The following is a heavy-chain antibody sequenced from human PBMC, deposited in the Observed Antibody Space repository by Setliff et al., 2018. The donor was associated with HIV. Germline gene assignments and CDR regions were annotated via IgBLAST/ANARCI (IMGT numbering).Heavy chain of an antibody. Sequence: PSETLSLTCVVSGVSISNSLWWTWVRQPPGKGLEWIREVSHSGSTIYNPSLKSRVAISVDTSKNLFSLKLTSVTPVDTAVYYCARGIESFWSGYVRWGQGTLVTVSS. CDR2: VSHSGST. J-gene: IGHJ4*02. CDR1: GVSISNSLW. CDR3: ARGIESFWSGYVR. D-gene: IGHD3-3*01. V-gene: IGHV4-4*02.